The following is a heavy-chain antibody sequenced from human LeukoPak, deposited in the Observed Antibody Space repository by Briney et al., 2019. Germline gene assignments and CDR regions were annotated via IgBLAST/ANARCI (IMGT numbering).Heavy chain of an antibody. CDR2: ISGSGGST. Sequence: TGGSLRLSCAASGFTFSSYAMSWVRQAPGKGLEWVSAISGSGGSTYYADSVKGRFTISRDNSKNTLYLQMNSLRAEDTAVYYCARGRDFGDYDFWSGYIYWGQGTLVTVSS. V-gene: IGHV3-23*01. D-gene: IGHD3-3*01. CDR1: GFTFSSYA. CDR3: ARGRDFGDYDFWSGYIY. J-gene: IGHJ4*02.